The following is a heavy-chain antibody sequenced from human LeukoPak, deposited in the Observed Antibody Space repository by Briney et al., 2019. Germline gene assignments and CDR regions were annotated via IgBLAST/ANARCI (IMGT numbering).Heavy chain of an antibody. D-gene: IGHD4-17*01. CDR3: VVGDYWGAFDI. CDR1: GFTFSSYW. J-gene: IGHJ3*02. V-gene: IGHV3-74*01. CDR2: INSDGSST. Sequence: PGGSLRLSCAASGFTFSSYWMHWVRQAPGKGLVWVSRINSDGSSTSYADSVKGRFTISRDNAKNTLYLQMNSLRAEDTAVYYCVVGDYWGAFDIWGQGTVVTVSS.